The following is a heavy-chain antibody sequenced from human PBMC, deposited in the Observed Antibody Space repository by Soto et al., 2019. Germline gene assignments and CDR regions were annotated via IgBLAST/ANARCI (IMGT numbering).Heavy chain of an antibody. CDR3: ARGTIANGDYVFSFDY. D-gene: IGHD4-17*01. CDR2: INYSRST. V-gene: IGHV4-59*12. J-gene: IGHJ4*02. Sequence: SETLSLTCTVSGGSISSYYWSWIRQPPGKGLEWIGEINYSRSTNYNPSHKSRDTISVDTSKNQFSQKLSSVTAADKAVFYCARGTIANGDYVFSFDYWGQGTLVTVSS. CDR1: GGSISSYY.